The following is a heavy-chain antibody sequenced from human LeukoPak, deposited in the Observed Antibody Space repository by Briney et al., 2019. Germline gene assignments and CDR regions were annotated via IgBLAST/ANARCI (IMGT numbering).Heavy chain of an antibody. CDR1: GFTFSSYG. Sequence: GRSLRLSCAASGFTFSSYGMHWVRQAPGKGLEWVAVISYDGSSKYYTDSVKGRFTISRDNSKNTLFLQMNSLRAEDTAFYYCTRDQSYNSGWYWGQGTLVTVSS. J-gene: IGHJ4*02. CDR3: TRDQSYNSGWY. V-gene: IGHV3-30*03. D-gene: IGHD6-19*01. CDR2: ISYDGSSK.